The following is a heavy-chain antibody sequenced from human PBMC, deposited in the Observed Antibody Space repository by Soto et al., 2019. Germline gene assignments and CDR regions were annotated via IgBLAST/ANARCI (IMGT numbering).Heavy chain of an antibody. CDR2: INSDGSST. D-gene: IGHD6-13*01. Sequence: PGGSLRLSCAASGFTFSSYWMHWVRQAPGKGLVWVSRINSDGSSTSYADSVKGRFTISRDNAKNTLYLKMNSLRAEDTAVYYFARGGYSSSWGDYYYMDVWGKGTTVTVSS. V-gene: IGHV3-74*01. J-gene: IGHJ6*03. CDR1: GFTFSSYW. CDR3: ARGGYSSSWGDYYYMDV.